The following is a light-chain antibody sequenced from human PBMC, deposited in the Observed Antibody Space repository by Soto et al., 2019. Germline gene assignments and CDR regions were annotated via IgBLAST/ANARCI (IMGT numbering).Light chain of an antibody. CDR2: DAS. Sequence: DFQLTQSPSTVSASVGDRVTITCRTSKTTGTWMAWYQQKPGKAPKLLIYDASRLETGIPSRCRGSGVGAEFALTITSLHPDDFATYYCQRYTTYSWTFGQGTKVEVK. V-gene: IGKV1-5*01. J-gene: IGKJ1*01. CDR3: QRYTTYSWT. CDR1: KTTGTW.